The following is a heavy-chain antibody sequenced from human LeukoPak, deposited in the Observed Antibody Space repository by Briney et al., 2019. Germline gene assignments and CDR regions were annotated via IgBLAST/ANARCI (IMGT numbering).Heavy chain of an antibody. CDR3: ARDGSSTSPPWYMDV. V-gene: IGHV1-18*01. CDR2: ISAYNGDT. CDR1: AYTFTRYG. D-gene: IGHD2-2*01. J-gene: IGHJ6*03. Sequence: ASVKVSCKASAYTFTRYGIGWVRQAPGQGLEWMGWISAYNGDTNYAQNFQGRVTMTTDTSTSTAYMELRSLRAEDTAVYYCARDGSSTSPPWYMDVWGKGTTVTVSS.